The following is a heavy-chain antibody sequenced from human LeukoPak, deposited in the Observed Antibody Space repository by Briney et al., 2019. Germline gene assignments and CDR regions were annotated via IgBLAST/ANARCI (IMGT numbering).Heavy chain of an antibody. CDR2: ISAGSGTV. CDR3: TRDLGLRRMI. J-gene: IGHJ2*01. Sequence: GGSLSLSCAASGLSLSSNNMHWVRQTPGGGLEWLSYISAGSGTVFSADSVKGRFSISRDSARESLFLQMSSLRVEDTGVYYCTRDLGLRRMIWGRGTLVIVSS. CDR1: GLSLSSNN. V-gene: IGHV3-48*04.